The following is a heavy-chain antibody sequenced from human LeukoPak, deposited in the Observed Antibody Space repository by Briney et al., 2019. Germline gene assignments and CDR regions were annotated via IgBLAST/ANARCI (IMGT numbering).Heavy chain of an antibody. V-gene: IGHV1-69*13. CDR1: GGTFSSYA. CDR2: IIPIFGTA. CDR3: ARRLLGYCSSTSCYMYYGMDV. D-gene: IGHD2-2*01. Sequence: SVKVSCKASGGTFSSYAISWVRQAPGQGLEWMGGIIPIFGTAHYAQKFQGRVTITADESTSTAYMELSSLRSEDTAVYYCARRLLGYCSSTSCYMYYGMDVWGKGTTVTVSS. J-gene: IGHJ6*04.